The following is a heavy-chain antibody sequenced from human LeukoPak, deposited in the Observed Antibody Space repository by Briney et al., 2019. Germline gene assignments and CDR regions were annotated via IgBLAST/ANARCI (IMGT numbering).Heavy chain of an antibody. CDR1: GFTFSDYG. J-gene: IGHJ4*02. CDR3: VRGSGLVVRGDFFDY. V-gene: IGHV3-33*01. Sequence: AGGSLRLSCAASGFTFSDYGMHWVRQAPGKGLEWVAVIWYDGSEKYYADSVKGRLTISRDNSKNTVYLQMNSLRAEDTAVYYCVRGSGLVVRGDFFDYWGQGTLVTVSS. D-gene: IGHD3-10*01. CDR2: IWYDGSEK.